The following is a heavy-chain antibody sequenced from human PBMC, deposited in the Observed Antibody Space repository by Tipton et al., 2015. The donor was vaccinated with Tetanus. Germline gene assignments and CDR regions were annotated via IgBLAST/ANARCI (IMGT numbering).Heavy chain of an antibody. D-gene: IGHD1-14*01. CDR1: GYTFTSFG. V-gene: IGHV1-18*01. Sequence: QVQLVQSGPEVKKPGASVKVSCKASGYTFTSFGINWVRQAPGQGLEWMGWINTDKGSTNYAQNLQGRVIMTTDTSTLTAYMELRSLRSDDTAVYYCARAPNRISRAYDYWGQGTQITVSS. CDR3: ARAPNRISRAYDY. CDR2: INTDKGST. J-gene: IGHJ4*02.